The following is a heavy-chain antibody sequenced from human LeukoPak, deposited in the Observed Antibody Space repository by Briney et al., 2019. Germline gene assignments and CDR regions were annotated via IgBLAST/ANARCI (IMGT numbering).Heavy chain of an antibody. CDR1: GFSVSNNY. CDR2: IGTSSTTI. J-gene: IGHJ6*03. CDR3: ARFAAGGSYYYYMDV. V-gene: IGHV3-48*01. D-gene: IGHD6-25*01. Sequence: GGSLRLSCAASGFSVSNNYMNWVRQPPGKGLEWVSNIGTSSTTIHYADSVKGRFTISRDNAKNSLYLQMNSLRADDTAVYYCARFAAGGSYYYYMDVWGKGTTVTVSS.